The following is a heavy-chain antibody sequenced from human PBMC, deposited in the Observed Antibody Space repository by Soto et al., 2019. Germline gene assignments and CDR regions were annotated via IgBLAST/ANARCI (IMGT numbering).Heavy chain of an antibody. J-gene: IGHJ6*02. V-gene: IGHV4-4*02. Sequence: SETLSLTCAVSDSSNSSSNWWSRDRQPPGKGLEWIGEIYHSGSTNYNPSLKSRVTISVDKSKNQFSLKLSSVTAADTAVYYCARDHIVVVPAASPSYYYYGMDVWGQGTTVTVSS. D-gene: IGHD2-2*01. CDR2: IYHSGST. CDR3: ARDHIVVVPAASPSYYYYGMDV. CDR1: DSSNSSSNW.